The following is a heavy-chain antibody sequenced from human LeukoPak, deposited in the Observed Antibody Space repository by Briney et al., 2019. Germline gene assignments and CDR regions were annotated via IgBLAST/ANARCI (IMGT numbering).Heavy chain of an antibody. J-gene: IGHJ4*02. V-gene: IGHV3-33*01. CDR3: ASRHCSGGGCYFAGADPFDY. CDR1: GFTFSSYG. CDR2: IWYDGSNK. Sequence: GGSLRLSCAASGFTFSSYGMHWVRQAPGKGLEWVALIWYDGSNKYYADSVKGRLTISRDDSKNTLYLQMNSLRAEDTAVYFCASRHCSGGGCYFAGADPFDYWGQGTLVTVSS. D-gene: IGHD2-15*01.